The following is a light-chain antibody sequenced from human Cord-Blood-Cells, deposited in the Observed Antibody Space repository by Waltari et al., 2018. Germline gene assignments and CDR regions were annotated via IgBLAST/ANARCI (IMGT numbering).Light chain of an antibody. CDR3: QQYYSTPYT. J-gene: IGKJ2*01. CDR1: QSVLYSSNNKNY. CDR2: WAS. Sequence: DIVMPQSLDSLAVSLGARSTINCKSSQSVLYSSNNKNYLAWYQQKPGQPPKLLIYWASTRESGVPDRFSGSGSGTDFTLTISSLQAEDVAVYYCQQYYSTPYTFGQGTKLEIK. V-gene: IGKV4-1*01.